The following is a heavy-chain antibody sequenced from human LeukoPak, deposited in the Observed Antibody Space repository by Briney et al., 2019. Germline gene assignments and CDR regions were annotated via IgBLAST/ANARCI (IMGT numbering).Heavy chain of an antibody. CDR2: ISTANGDT. CDR3: ARATSHSSGWYRDYYYYGMDV. V-gene: IGHV1-18*04. D-gene: IGHD6-19*01. J-gene: IGHJ6*02. Sequence: GASVKVSCKASGYTFTNYGISWVRQAPGQGLEWMGWISTANGDTYYAQKFQGRVTMTIDTSTTTAYMELRSLRSDDTAVYYCARATSHSSGWYRDYYYYGMDVWGQGTTVTVSS. CDR1: GYTFTNYG.